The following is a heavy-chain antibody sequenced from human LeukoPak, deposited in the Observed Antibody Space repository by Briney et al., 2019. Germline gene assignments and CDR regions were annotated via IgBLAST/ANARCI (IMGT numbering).Heavy chain of an antibody. CDR1: GGSFSGYY. V-gene: IGHV4-34*01. J-gene: IGHJ4*02. D-gene: IGHD6-19*01. CDR2: INHSGST. CDR3: AEGFVWLAFDY. Sequence: SETLSLTCAVYGGSFSGYYWSWIRQPPGKGLEWIGEINHSGSTNYNPSLKSRVTISVDTSKNQFSLKLSSVTAADTAVYYRAEGFVWLAFDYWGQGTLVTVSS.